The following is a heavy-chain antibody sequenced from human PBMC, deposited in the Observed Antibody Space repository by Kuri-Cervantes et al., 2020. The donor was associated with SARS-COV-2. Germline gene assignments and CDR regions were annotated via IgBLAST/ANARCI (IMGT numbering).Heavy chain of an antibody. Sequence: GESLKISCAASGFTFSSYSMNWVRQAPGKVLEWVSSISSSSSYIYYADSVKGRFTISIDNAKNSMYLQMNSLRAEDTAVYYCAREGYRSSTSSHNAFDIWGQGTLVTVSS. J-gene: IGHJ3*02. CDR3: AREGYRSSTSSHNAFDI. D-gene: IGHD2-2*01. CDR2: ISSSSSYI. V-gene: IGHV3-21*01. CDR1: GFTFSSYS.